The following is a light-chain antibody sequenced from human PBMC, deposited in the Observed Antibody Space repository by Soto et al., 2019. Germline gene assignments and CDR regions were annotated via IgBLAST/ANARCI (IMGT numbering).Light chain of an antibody. CDR1: QNVGGY. J-gene: IGKJ1*01. V-gene: IGKV3-11*01. Sequence: EIVLTQSPATLSLSPGERATLSCRASQNVGGYLAWYQHKPGQAPRLLIYDASNRATGIPARFSGSGSGTDFTLTIGSREPEDVAVYYCHQRSDWPWKFGQGTKVEIK. CDR3: HQRSDWPWK. CDR2: DAS.